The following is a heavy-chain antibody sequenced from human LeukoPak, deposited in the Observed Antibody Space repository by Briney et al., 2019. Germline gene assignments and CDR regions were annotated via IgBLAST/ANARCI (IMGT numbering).Heavy chain of an antibody. CDR1: GGSISSYY. CDR2: IYNSGST. D-gene: IGHD1-26*01. J-gene: IGHJ3*02. CDR3: ARVTGGKYAFDI. V-gene: IGHV4-59*01. Sequence: SETLSLTCTVSGGSISSYYWSWIRQPPGKGLEWIGYIYNSGSTNYNPSLKSRVTISVDTSKNQFSLKVSSVTAADTAVYYCARVTGGKYAFDIWGQGTMVTVSS.